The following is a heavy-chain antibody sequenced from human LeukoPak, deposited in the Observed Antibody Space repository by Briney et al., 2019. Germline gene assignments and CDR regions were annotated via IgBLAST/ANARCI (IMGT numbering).Heavy chain of an antibody. D-gene: IGHD6-19*01. J-gene: IGHJ6*03. Sequence: GGSLRLSCAASGFTFSDYYMSWIRQAPGKGLEWVSYISSSGSSIHYADSVKGRFTISRDNAKNSLYLQMNSLRAEDTALYYCGRVRSGWCFSYYSYYIDVWGKGTTVTISS. CDR2: ISSSGSSI. CDR3: GRVRSGWCFSYYSYYIDV. CDR1: GFTFSDYY. V-gene: IGHV3-11*04.